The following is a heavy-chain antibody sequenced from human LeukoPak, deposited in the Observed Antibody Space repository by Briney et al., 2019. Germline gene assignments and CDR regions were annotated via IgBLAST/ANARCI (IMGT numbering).Heavy chain of an antibody. Sequence: PSETLSLTCAVYGGSFSGYYWSWIRQPPGKGLEWIGEINHSGSTNYNPSLKSRVTISVDTSKNQFSLKLSSVTAADTAVYYCARGFNGSSGWYAYYYMDVWGKGTTVTVSS. CDR1: GGSFSGYY. D-gene: IGHD6-19*01. J-gene: IGHJ6*03. V-gene: IGHV4-34*01. CDR3: ARGFNGSSGWYAYYYMDV. CDR2: INHSGST.